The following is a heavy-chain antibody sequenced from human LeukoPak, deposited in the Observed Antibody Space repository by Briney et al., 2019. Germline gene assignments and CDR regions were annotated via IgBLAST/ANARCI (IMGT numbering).Heavy chain of an antibody. V-gene: IGHV5-51*01. Sequence: GEALQISCKGSGYGFTSCWIGWVRQMPGKGLEWMGVIYPDDSDTRYSPSFQGQVTISADKSISTAYLQWSSLKASDTAMYYCARQRRNGGIAASNDAFDIWGQGTMVTVSS. D-gene: IGHD6-13*01. J-gene: IGHJ3*02. CDR1: GYGFTSCW. CDR2: IYPDDSDT. CDR3: ARQRRNGGIAASNDAFDI.